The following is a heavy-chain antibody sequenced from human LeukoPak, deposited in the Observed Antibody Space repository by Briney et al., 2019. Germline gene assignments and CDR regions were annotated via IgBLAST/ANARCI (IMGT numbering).Heavy chain of an antibody. CDR1: GGTFSSYA. J-gene: IGHJ6*02. CDR2: IIPILGIA. V-gene: IGHV1-69*04. D-gene: IGHD6-13*01. Sequence: SVKVSCKASGGTFSSYAISWVRQAPGQGLEWMGRIIPILGIANYAQKFQGRVTMTRDTSTSTVYMELSSLRSEDTAVYYCARGDSSSWYYYYGMDVWGQGTTVTVSS. CDR3: ARGDSSSWYYYYGMDV.